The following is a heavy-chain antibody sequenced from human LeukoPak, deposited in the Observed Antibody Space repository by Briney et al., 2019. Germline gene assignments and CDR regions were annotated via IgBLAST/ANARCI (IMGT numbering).Heavy chain of an antibody. CDR1: GYTFSDYY. J-gene: IGHJ5*01. V-gene: IGHV1-2*06. Sequence: ASVKVSCKASGYTFSDYYLHWLRQAPGQGLEWMGRMNPNNDGRMYSKKFRGRVTMTRDTSFSIGYMELSGLTTHDTAVYYCARSRQQVLPSDSWGQGTLVAVAS. D-gene: IGHD6-13*01. CDR3: ARSRQQVLPSDS. CDR2: MNPNNDGR.